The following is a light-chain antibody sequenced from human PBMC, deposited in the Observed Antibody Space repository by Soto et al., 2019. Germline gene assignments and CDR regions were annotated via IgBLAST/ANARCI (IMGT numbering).Light chain of an antibody. J-gene: IGKJ4*01. CDR2: DTS. Sequence: DIQMTQTPSSLSASVGDRVTITCQANQDISNFLNWFQQKPGKAPKLLIYDTSNLEAGVPSRVSGSGSGTHFTFTISSLQPEDIATYYCQQYNNLPAVTFGGGTKVEI. CDR3: QQYNNLPAVT. V-gene: IGKV1-33*01. CDR1: QDISNF.